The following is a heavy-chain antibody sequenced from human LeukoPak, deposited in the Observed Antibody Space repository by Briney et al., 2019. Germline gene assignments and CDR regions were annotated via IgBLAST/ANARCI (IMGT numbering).Heavy chain of an antibody. CDR2: IHYSGST. V-gene: IGHV4-59*01. D-gene: IGHD6-6*01. CDR3: ARFGTSSSRFFDQ. Sequence: PSETLSLTCTVSGGSISSYYWSWIRQPPGKGLEWIGYIHYSGSTNYYPSLKSRVTIALDTSKNQFSLKLNSVTAADTAVYYCARFGTSSSRFFDQWGQGTLVTVSS. CDR1: GGSISSYY. J-gene: IGHJ4*02.